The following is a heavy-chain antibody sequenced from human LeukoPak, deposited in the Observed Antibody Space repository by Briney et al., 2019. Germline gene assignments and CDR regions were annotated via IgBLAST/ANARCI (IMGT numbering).Heavy chain of an antibody. V-gene: IGHV3-64D*06. Sequence: GGSLRLSCSASGFXFSNYVIHWVRQAPGKGPECVSGISTAGGTTNYADSVKDRFTVSRDNSKNTLYLQMTRLTTDDTAVYYCVRRDSSGLYDHWGQGTLVTVSS. J-gene: IGHJ5*02. CDR2: ISTAGGTT. D-gene: IGHD6-19*01. CDR3: VRRDSSGLYDH. CDR1: GFXFSNYV.